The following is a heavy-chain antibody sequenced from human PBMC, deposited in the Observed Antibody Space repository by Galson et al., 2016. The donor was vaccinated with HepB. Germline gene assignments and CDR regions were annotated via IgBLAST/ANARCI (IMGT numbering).Heavy chain of an antibody. CDR1: GDSISSENW. D-gene: IGHD3-10*01. V-gene: IGHV4-4*02. CDR2: IRHSGSS. Sequence: SETLSLTCAVSGDSISSENWWSWVRQPPGKGLEWIGEIRHSGSSNYNPSLKSRVTISVDRSKNQFSLKLSSVTAADTAVYYCASMVRGVTIYYWGQGTLVTVSS. CDR3: ASMVRGVTIYY. J-gene: IGHJ4*02.